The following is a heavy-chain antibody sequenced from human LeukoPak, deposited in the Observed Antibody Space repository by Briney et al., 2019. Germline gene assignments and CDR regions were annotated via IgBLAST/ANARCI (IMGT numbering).Heavy chain of an antibody. D-gene: IGHD4-17*01. Sequence: GGSLRLSCAASGFTFSSYAKHWVRQAPGKGLEWVAVISYDGSNKYYADSVKGRFTISRDNSKNTLYLQMNSLRAEDTAVYYCARGHDYGEYYFDYWGQGTLVTVSS. CDR2: ISYDGSNK. J-gene: IGHJ4*02. V-gene: IGHV3-30-3*01. CDR1: GFTFSSYA. CDR3: ARGHDYGEYYFDY.